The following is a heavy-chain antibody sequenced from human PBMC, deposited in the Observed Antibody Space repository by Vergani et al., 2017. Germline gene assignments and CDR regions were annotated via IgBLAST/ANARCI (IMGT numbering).Heavy chain of an antibody. CDR1: ESSFISNE. V-gene: IGHV5-51*01. J-gene: IGHJ4*02. CDR3: TRHVPCGDGACLHFDH. D-gene: IGHD2-21*02. Sequence: EVMLVQSGAEVKKPGESLKISCKYSESSFISNEIAWVRQMSGKGLQWMGNINPIDSKIEYSPSFQGQAIMSLDKSITTAYLQVRSLKASDTAIYYCTRHVPCGDGACLHFDHWGQGTQVTVSS. CDR2: INPIDSKI.